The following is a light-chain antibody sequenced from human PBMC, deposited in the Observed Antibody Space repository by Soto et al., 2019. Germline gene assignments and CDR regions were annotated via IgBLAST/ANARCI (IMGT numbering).Light chain of an antibody. J-gene: IGKJ5*01. V-gene: IGKV3-20*01. CDR1: ETVTSRY. CDR2: AAS. CDR3: HRYGYGSDS. Sequence: ESVLTQSPGTLSLSPGERATHSCRASETVTSRYLAWYQQKPGQAPRLLIYAASSRATGIPDRFSGSGSGTDFTLTISRLEPEDAAVYYCHRYGYGSDSFGQGTRRRL.